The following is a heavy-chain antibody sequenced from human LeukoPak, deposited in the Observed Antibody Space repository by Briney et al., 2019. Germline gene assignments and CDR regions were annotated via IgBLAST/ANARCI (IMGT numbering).Heavy chain of an antibody. Sequence: SETLSLTCTVSGASISSYYWSWIRQPPGKGLEWIGYIYYSGSTNYNPSLKSRVTISVDTSKNHSSLKLSSVTAADTAVYYCARLRGGDYSSYNWFDPWGQGTLVTVSS. CDR2: IYYSGST. V-gene: IGHV4-59*01. J-gene: IGHJ5*02. D-gene: IGHD2-21*02. CDR3: ARLRGGDYSSYNWFDP. CDR1: GASISSYY.